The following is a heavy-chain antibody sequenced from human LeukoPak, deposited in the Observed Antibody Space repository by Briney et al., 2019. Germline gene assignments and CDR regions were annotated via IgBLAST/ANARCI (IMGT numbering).Heavy chain of an antibody. CDR1: GYTFTSYG. CDR3: ARGGFCSGGSCYSYWFDP. CDR2: ISAYNGNT. D-gene: IGHD2-15*01. J-gene: IGHJ5*02. V-gene: IGHV1-18*01. Sequence: GASVKVSCKASGYTFTSYGISWVRQAPGQGLEWMGWISAYNGNTNYAQKLQGRVTMTTDTSTSTAYMELSSLRSEDTAVYYCARGGFCSGGSCYSYWFDPWGQGTLVTVSS.